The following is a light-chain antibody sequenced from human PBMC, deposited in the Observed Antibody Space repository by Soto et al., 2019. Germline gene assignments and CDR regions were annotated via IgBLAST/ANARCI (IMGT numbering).Light chain of an antibody. CDR1: QGVSANH. CDR3: QQYSRSPFT. J-gene: IGKJ3*01. V-gene: IGKV3-20*01. CDR2: GAS. Sequence: DIVLTQSPGTLSLSPGERATLSCRASQGVSANHLTWYQQKPGQAPRLLMCGASTRATGIPDRFSGNGSGTDFTLTISRLEPEDFAVYFCQQYSRSPFTFGPGTKVDI.